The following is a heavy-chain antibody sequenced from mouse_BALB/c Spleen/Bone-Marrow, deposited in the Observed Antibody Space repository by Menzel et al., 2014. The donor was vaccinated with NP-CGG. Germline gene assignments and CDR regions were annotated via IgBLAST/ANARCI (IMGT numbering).Heavy chain of an antibody. Sequence: QVQLQQSGAELVKPGASVKLSCKASGYTFTSYWMHWVKQRPGQGLEWIGEINPSNGRTNYNEKFKSKATLTVDKSSSTAYMQLSSLTSEDSAVYYCARRTTTVVATDYWGQSTILTVSS. CDR3: ARRTTTVVATDY. D-gene: IGHD1-1*01. CDR1: GYTFTSYW. J-gene: IGHJ2*01. CDR2: INPSNGRT. V-gene: IGHV1S81*02.